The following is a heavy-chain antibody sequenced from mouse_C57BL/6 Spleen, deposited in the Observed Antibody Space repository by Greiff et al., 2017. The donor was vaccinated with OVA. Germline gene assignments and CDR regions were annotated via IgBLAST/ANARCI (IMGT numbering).Heavy chain of an antibody. CDR2: IYPGDGDT. CDR3: AREDYDSYAMDY. Sequence: VQLQQSGPELVKPGASVKISCKASGYAFSSSWMNWVKQRPGKGLEWIGRIYPGDGDTNYNGKFKGKATLTADKSSSTAYMQLSSLTSEDSAVYFCAREDYDSYAMDYWGQGTSVTVSS. V-gene: IGHV1-82*01. CDR1: GYAFSSSW. D-gene: IGHD2-4*01. J-gene: IGHJ4*01.